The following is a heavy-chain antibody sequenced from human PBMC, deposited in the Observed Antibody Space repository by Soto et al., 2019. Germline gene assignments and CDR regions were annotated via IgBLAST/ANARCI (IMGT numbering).Heavy chain of an antibody. Sequence: ASVKVSCKASGYTFTGYYMHWVRQAPGQGLEWMGWINPNSGGTNSAQKFQDWVTMTRDTSITTAYMELSRLRSDDTAVYYCARGTPTFSYVSSGYSSFDYWGQGTLVTVSS. V-gene: IGHV1-2*04. CDR2: INPNSGGT. D-gene: IGHD3-22*01. CDR3: ARGTPTFSYVSSGYSSFDY. CDR1: GYTFTGYY. J-gene: IGHJ4*02.